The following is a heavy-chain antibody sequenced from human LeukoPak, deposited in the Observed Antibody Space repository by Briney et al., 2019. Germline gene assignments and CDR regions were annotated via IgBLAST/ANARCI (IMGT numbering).Heavy chain of an antibody. D-gene: IGHD3-10*02. CDR1: GFTFSTYN. CDR3: AELGITMIGGV. CDR2: ISGSSSYI. Sequence: GGSLRLSCAASGFTFSTYNMNWVRQAPGKGLEWVSSISGSSSYIYYADSVKGRFSISRDNAKNSLYLQMNSLRAEDTAVYYCAELGITMIGGVWGKGTTVTISS. V-gene: IGHV3-21*01. J-gene: IGHJ6*04.